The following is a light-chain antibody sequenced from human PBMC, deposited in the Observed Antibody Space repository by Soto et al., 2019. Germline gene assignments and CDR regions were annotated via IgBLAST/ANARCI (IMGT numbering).Light chain of an antibody. CDR2: GAS. CDR1: QSVSSN. CDR3: QQYDNWPPIT. V-gene: IGKV3-15*01. Sequence: EIVMTQSPATLSVSPGERATLSCRAGQSVSSNLAWYQQKPGQAPRLLIYGASTMVAGIPARFSGSGSGTEFTLTISGLQSEDFAVYYCQQYDNWPPITFGQGTRLEIK. J-gene: IGKJ5*01.